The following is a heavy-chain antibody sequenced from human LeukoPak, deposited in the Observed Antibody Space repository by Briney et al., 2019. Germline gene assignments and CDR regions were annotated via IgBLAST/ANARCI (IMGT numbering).Heavy chain of an antibody. Sequence: GRSLRLSCAASGFTFDDYAMHWVRQAPGKGLEWVSGISWNSGSIGYADSVKGRFTISRDNAKNSLYLQMNSLRAEDMVLYYCAKGHSSGYLDAFDIWGQGTMVTVS. J-gene: IGHJ3*02. CDR3: AKGHSSGYLDAFDI. CDR1: GFTFDDYA. D-gene: IGHD3-22*01. V-gene: IGHV3-9*03. CDR2: ISWNSGSI.